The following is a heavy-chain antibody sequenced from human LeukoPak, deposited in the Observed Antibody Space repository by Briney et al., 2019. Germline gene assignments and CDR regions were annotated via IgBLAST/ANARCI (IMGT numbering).Heavy chain of an antibody. CDR2: INHSGST. CDR1: GGSFSGYY. D-gene: IGHD3-10*01. V-gene: IGHV4-34*01. Sequence: PSETLSLTCAVYGGSFSGYYWSWIRQPPGKGLEWIGEINHSGSTYYNPSLKSRVTISVDTSKNQFSLKLSSVTAADTAVYYCARHTSLGYYYGSGNDYWGQGTLVTVSS. J-gene: IGHJ4*02. CDR3: ARHTSLGYYYGSGNDY.